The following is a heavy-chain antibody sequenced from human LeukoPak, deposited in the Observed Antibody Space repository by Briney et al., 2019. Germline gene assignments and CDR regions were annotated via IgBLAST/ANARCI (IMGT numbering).Heavy chain of an antibody. CDR2: IRYGGTGD. V-gene: IGHV3-30*02. CDR1: GFTFSNFG. CDR3: AKDASTTSRTLDI. J-gene: IGHJ3*02. Sequence: GGVLRLSCAASGFTFSNFGMHWVRQAPGKGLEWVAFIRYGGTGDYYPDSVEGRFTVSRDNSKNTLFLQMNSLRHEDTAVYFCAKDASTTSRTLDIWGQGTLVTVSS. D-gene: IGHD2/OR15-2a*01.